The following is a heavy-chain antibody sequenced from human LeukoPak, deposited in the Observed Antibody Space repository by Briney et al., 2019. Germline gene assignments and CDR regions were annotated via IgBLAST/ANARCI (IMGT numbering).Heavy chain of an antibody. CDR2: IYYSGST. J-gene: IGHJ5*02. CDR3: ARGSSGWYNWFDP. V-gene: IGHV4-31*03. D-gene: IGHD6-19*01. CDR1: GGSISSGGYY. Sequence: SETLSLTCTVSGGSISSGGYYWSWIRQHPGKGLEWIGYIYYSGSTYYNPSLKSRVTISVDTSKNQFSLKLSSVTAADTAVYYCARGSSGWYNWFDPWGQGTLVTVSS.